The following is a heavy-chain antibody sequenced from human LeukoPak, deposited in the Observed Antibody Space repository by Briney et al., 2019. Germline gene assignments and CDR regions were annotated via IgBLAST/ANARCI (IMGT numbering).Heavy chain of an antibody. J-gene: IGHJ4*02. D-gene: IGHD1-26*01. CDR2: INPNSGGT. CDR3: ARDPPSGSYFDY. Sequence: ASVKVSCKASGYTFTGYYMHWVRQAPGQGLEWMGWINPNSGGTNYAQKFQGRVTMTRDTSISTAYMELSRLRSDDTAVYYCARDPPSGSYFDYWGQGTLVTVSS. V-gene: IGHV1-2*02. CDR1: GYTFTGYY.